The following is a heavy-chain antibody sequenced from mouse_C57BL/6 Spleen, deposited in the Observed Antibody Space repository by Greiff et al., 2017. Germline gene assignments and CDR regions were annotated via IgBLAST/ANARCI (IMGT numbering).Heavy chain of an antibody. Sequence: EVQGVESGGGLVKPGGSLKLSCAASGFTFSAYGMHWVRQAPEKGLEWVAYISSGSSTIYYADTVKGRFTISRDNAKNTLFLQMTSLRSEDTAMYYCATDYYGSSPHYYAMDYWGQGTSVTVSS. D-gene: IGHD1-1*01. CDR1: GFTFSAYG. CDR3: ATDYYGSSPHYYAMDY. CDR2: ISSGSSTI. V-gene: IGHV5-17*01. J-gene: IGHJ4*01.